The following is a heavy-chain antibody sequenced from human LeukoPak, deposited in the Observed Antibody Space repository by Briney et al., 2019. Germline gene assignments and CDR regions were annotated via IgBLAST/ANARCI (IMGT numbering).Heavy chain of an antibody. V-gene: IGHV4-59*01. CDR2: IYYSGST. Sequence: SETLSLTCTVSGASISSYYWSWIRQPPGKGLEWIGYIYYSGSTHYNPSLKSRVTISVDTSKNQFSLRLSSMTAANTAVYYCASGPYPAAGTDHQFDYWGQGTLVTVST. D-gene: IGHD6-13*01. CDR3: ASGPYPAAGTDHQFDY. CDR1: GASISSYY. J-gene: IGHJ4*02.